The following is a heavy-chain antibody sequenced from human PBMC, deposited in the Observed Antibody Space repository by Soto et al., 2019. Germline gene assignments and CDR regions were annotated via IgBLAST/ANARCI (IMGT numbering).Heavy chain of an antibody. Sequence: QVQLVQSGAEVKKPGSSVKVSCKASGGTFSSYAISWVRQAPGQGLEWMGGIIPIFGTANYAQKFKGRVTITADESTSTAYMELSSLRSEDTAVYYCARIALDNTVPTSNYYYYFGMDVWGQGTTVTVSS. CDR1: GGTFSSYA. V-gene: IGHV1-69*12. CDR2: IIPIFGTA. J-gene: IGHJ6*02. CDR3: ARIALDNTVPTSNYYYYFGMDV. D-gene: IGHD4-17*01.